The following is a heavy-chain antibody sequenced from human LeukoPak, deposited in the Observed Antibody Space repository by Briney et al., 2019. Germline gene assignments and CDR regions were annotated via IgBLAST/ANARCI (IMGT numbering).Heavy chain of an antibody. CDR3: ARGLRGYSGTK. CDR1: GYTFTGYY. V-gene: IGHV1-69*13. J-gene: IGHJ4*02. CDR2: IIPIFGTA. D-gene: IGHD5-12*01. Sequence: SVKVSCKASGYTFTGYYMHWVRQAPGQGLEWMGGIIPIFGTANYAQKFQGRVTITADESTSTAYMELSSLRSEDTAVYYCARGLRGYSGTKWGEGTLVSVSA.